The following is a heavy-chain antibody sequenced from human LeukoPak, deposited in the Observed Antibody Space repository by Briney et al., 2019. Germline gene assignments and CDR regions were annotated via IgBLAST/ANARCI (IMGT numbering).Heavy chain of an antibody. J-gene: IGHJ5*02. CDR3: ARVRQLELPPAPNWFDP. Sequence: ASVKVSCKASGYTFTSYGISWVRQAPGQGLEWMGWISAYNGNTNYAQKLQGRVTMTTDTSTSTAYMELRSLRSDDTAVYYCARVRQLELPPAPNWFDPWGQGTLVTVSS. CDR1: GYTFTSYG. CDR2: ISAYNGNT. D-gene: IGHD1-7*01. V-gene: IGHV1-18*01.